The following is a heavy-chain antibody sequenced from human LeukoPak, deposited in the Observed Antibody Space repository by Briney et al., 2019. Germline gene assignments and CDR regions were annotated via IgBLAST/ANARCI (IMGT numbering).Heavy chain of an antibody. CDR2: ISWNSGSI. CDR3: AKDSRVTMIVVPNAFDI. D-gene: IGHD3-22*01. V-gene: IGHV3-9*01. Sequence: SLRLSCAASGFPFDDYAMHWVRQAPGKGLEWVSGISWNSGSIGYADSVKGRFTISRDNAKNSLYLQMNSLRAEDTALYYCAKDSRVTMIVVPNAFDIWGQGTMVTVSS. J-gene: IGHJ3*02. CDR1: GFPFDDYA.